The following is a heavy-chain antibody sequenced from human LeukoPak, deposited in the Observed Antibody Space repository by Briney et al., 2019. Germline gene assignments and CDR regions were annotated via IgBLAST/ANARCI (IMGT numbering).Heavy chain of an antibody. V-gene: IGHV5-51*01. CDR2: IYPGDSDT. J-gene: IGHJ4*02. Sequence: GESLKISCKGSGYSFTSYWIGWVRQMPGKGLEWMGIIYPGDSDTRYSPSFQGQVTISADKSISTAYLQWSSLKASDTAMYYCARLASPAVIAVAGTCDYWGQGTLVTVSS. CDR1: GYSFTSYW. D-gene: IGHD6-19*01. CDR3: ARLASPAVIAVAGTCDY.